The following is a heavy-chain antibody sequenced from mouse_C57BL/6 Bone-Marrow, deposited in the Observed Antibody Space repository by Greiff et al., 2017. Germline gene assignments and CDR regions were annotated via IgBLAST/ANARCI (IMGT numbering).Heavy chain of an antibody. CDR2: IYPGDGDT. CDR3: ARWDTTVVESFLDY. Sequence: QVQLQQSGPELVKPGASVKISCKASGYAFSSSWMNWVKQRPGKGLEWIGRIYPGDGDTNYNGKFKGKATLTADKSSSTAYMQLSSLTSEDSAVYFCARWDTTVVESFLDYWGQGTTLTVSS. V-gene: IGHV1-82*01. D-gene: IGHD1-1*01. J-gene: IGHJ2*01. CDR1: GYAFSSSW.